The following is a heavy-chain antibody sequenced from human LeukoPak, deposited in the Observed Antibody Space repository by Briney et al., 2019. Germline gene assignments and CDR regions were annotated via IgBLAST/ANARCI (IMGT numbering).Heavy chain of an antibody. Sequence: ASVKVSCKASGYTFTSYAMNWVRQAPGQGLEWMGWINTNTGNPTYGQGFTGRFVFSLDTSVSTAYLQIGSLKAEDTAVYYCARELCVRGSGSYCPFDYWGQGTLVTVSS. J-gene: IGHJ4*02. CDR1: GYTFTSYA. CDR2: INTNTGNP. CDR3: ARELCVRGSGSYCPFDY. V-gene: IGHV7-4-1*01. D-gene: IGHD3-10*01.